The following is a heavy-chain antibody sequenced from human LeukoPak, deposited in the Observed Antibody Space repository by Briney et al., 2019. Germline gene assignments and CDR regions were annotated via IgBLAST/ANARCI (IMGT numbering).Heavy chain of an antibody. V-gene: IGHV3-21*01. CDR3: ARDRCSGSSRYSGGLDY. CDR1: GFTFSSYS. CDR2: ISSSSSYI. Sequence: GGSLRLSCAASGFTFSSYSMNWVRQAPGKGLEWVSSISSSSSYIYYADSVKGRFTISRDNAKNSLYLQMNSLRAEDTAVYYCARDRCSGSSRYSGGLDYWGQGTLVTVSS. J-gene: IGHJ4*02. D-gene: IGHD2-15*01.